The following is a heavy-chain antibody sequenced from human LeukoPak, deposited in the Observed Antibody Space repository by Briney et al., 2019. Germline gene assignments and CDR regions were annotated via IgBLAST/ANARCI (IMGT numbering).Heavy chain of an antibody. Sequence: ASVKVSCKASGGTFSSYTITWARQAPGQGLEWMGGIIPIFGTTNYAQKFQGRVTITADESTSTAYMELSSLRSEDTAVYYCARGWQLGGDLGDAFDIWGQGTMVTVSS. V-gene: IGHV1-69*13. D-gene: IGHD2-21*01. J-gene: IGHJ3*02. CDR2: IIPIFGTT. CDR1: GGTFSSYT. CDR3: ARGWQLGGDLGDAFDI.